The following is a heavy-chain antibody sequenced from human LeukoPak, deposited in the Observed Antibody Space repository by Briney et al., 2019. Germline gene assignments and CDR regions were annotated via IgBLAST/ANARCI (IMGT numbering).Heavy chain of an antibody. Sequence: GGSLRLSCAASGFAYSHYWTHWVRQAPGKGLVWVSRINNEGDNTIYADSVKGRFTISRDNAKNTLYLQMNSLRAEDTAVYYCARGDSGRADWGQGTLVTVSS. V-gene: IGHV3-74*01. J-gene: IGHJ4*02. CDR3: ARGDSGRAD. CDR2: INNEGDNT. D-gene: IGHD6-19*01. CDR1: GFAYSHYW.